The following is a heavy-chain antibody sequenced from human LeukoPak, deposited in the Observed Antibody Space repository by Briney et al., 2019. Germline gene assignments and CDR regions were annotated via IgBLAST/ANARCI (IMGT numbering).Heavy chain of an antibody. D-gene: IGHD6-25*01. J-gene: IGHJ4*02. CDR3: ARVATTTNPPQRPFDY. CDR1: GGSISSGSYY. Sequence: SQTLSLTCTVSGGSISSGSYYRSWIRQPAGKGLEWIGRIYTSGSTNYNPSLKSRVTISVDTSKNQFSLKLSSVTAADTAVYYCARVATTTNPPQRPFDYWGQGTPVTVSS. CDR2: IYTSGST. V-gene: IGHV4-61*02.